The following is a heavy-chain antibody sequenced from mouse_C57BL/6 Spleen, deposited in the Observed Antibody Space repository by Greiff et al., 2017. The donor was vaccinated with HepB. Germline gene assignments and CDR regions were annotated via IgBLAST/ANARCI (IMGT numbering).Heavy chain of an antibody. J-gene: IGHJ4*01. Sequence: VQLQQSGPELVKPGASVKISCKASGYAFSSSWMNWVKQRPGKGLEWIGRIYPGDGDTNYNGKFKGKATLTADKSSSTAYMQLSSLTSEDSAVYFCARLDGSLFFYAMDYWGQGTSVTVSS. CDR2: IYPGDGDT. CDR1: GYAFSSSW. D-gene: IGHD2-3*01. CDR3: ARLDGSLFFYAMDY. V-gene: IGHV1-82*01.